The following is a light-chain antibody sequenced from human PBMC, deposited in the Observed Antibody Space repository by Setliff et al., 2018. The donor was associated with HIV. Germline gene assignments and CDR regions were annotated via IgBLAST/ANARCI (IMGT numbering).Light chain of an antibody. J-gene: IGLJ1*01. CDR1: TGAVTSGYS. Sequence: QPVVTQEPSLTVSPGGTVTLTCASSTGAVTSGYSPNWFQQKPGQAPRALIYGTTNRHSWTPARFSGSLLGGKAALTLSGVQPEDEAEYYCLLYYGGAYVFGTGTKVTVL. CDR2: GTT. V-gene: IGLV7-43*01. CDR3: LLYYGGAYV.